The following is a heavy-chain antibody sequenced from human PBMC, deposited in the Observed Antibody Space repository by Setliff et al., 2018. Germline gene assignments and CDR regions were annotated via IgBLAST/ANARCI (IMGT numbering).Heavy chain of an antibody. J-gene: IGHJ4*02. Sequence: GGSLRLSCAASGFTFSSYWMNWVRQAPGKGLEWVANIKQDGSVKNYADSVKGRFTVSRDNSKNTLYLQMNSLRGEDTAVYYCAKDTGYYFDYWGQGTLVTVSS. CDR1: GFTFSSYW. CDR2: IKQDGSVK. D-gene: IGHD4-4*01. V-gene: IGHV3-7*03. CDR3: AKDTGYYFDY.